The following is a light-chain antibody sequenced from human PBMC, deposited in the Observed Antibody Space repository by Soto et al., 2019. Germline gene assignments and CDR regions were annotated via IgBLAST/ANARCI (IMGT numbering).Light chain of an antibody. Sequence: QSALTQPASVSGSPGQSITISCTGTSSNVGSYKLVSWYQQHPGKAPKLMIFEVNKRPSGVSNRFSGSKSGNTASLTISGLKVEDEADYYFCSSRSSPTYVFGTGTKVTLL. CDR1: SSNVGSYKL. CDR3: CSSRSSPTYV. V-gene: IGLV2-23*02. J-gene: IGLJ1*01. CDR2: EVN.